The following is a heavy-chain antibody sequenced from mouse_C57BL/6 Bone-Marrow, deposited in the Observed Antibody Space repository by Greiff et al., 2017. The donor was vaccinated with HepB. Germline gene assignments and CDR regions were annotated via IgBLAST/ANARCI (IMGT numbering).Heavy chain of an antibody. D-gene: IGHD1-1*01. J-gene: IGHJ4*01. CDR2: SYPRSGNT. Sequence: VQLQQSGAELARPGASVKLSCKASGYTFTSYGISWVKQRTGQGLEWIGESYPRSGNTYYNEKFKGKATLTADKSSSTAYMELRSLTSEDSAVYFCANYYGSSRAMDYWGQGTSVTVSS. CDR1: GYTFTSYG. CDR3: ANYYGSSRAMDY. V-gene: IGHV1-81*01.